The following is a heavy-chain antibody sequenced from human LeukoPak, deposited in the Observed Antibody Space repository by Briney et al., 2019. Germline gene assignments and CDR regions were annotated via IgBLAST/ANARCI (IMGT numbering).Heavy chain of an antibody. CDR1: GFTFSSYR. CDR2: IKQDGSEK. J-gene: IGHJ4*02. Sequence: GGSLRLSCAASGFTFSSYRMSWVRQAPGKGLEWVANIKQDGSEKYYVDSEKGRFTISRDNAKNSLYLQMNSLRAEDTAVYYCAREASHYDILTGYYKGGFDYWGQGTLVTVSS. D-gene: IGHD3-9*01. V-gene: IGHV3-7*01. CDR3: AREASHYDILTGYYKGGFDY.